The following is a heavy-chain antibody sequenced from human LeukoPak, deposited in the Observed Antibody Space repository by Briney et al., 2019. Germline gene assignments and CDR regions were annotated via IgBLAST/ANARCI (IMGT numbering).Heavy chain of an antibody. D-gene: IGHD3-16*02. CDR1: GGSISSGGYY. CDR3: ARLFPSYDYVWGSYRINAFDI. V-gene: IGHV4-31*03. J-gene: IGHJ3*02. CDR2: IYYSGST. Sequence: SETLSLTCTVSGGSISSGGYYWSWIRQHPGKGPEWIGYIYYSGSTYYNPSLKSRVTISVDTSKNQFSLKLSSVTAADTAVYYCARLFPSYDYVWGSYRINAFDIWGQGTMVTVSS.